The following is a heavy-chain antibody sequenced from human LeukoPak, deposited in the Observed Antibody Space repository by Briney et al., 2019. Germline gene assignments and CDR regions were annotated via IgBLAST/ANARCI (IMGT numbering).Heavy chain of an antibody. Sequence: SETLSLTCAVYGGSLNGHYWSWIRQPPGKGLEWIGEGSESGGTKFNPSLKSRVTISADTSKNQFSLKLNSVTAADTAVYYCARDLPVEHAFDIWGQGTMVTVSS. CDR1: GGSLNGHY. J-gene: IGHJ3*02. D-gene: IGHD1-26*01. CDR2: GSESGGT. V-gene: IGHV4-34*01. CDR3: ARDLPVEHAFDI.